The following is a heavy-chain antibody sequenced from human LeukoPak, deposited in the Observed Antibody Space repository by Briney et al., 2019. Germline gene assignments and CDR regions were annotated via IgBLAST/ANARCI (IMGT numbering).Heavy chain of an antibody. D-gene: IGHD3-22*01. CDR3: AKGLTYYYDSSGSLFDY. V-gene: IGHV3-53*01. CDR1: GLTVSSNY. CDR2: LYIGGNT. J-gene: IGHJ4*02. Sequence: PGGSLRLSCAASGLTVSSNYMNWVRQAPGKGLEWASALYIGGNTYYADSVRGRFTISRDNSKNTLYLQMNSLRAEDTAVYYCAKGLTYYYDSSGSLFDYWGQGTLVTVSS.